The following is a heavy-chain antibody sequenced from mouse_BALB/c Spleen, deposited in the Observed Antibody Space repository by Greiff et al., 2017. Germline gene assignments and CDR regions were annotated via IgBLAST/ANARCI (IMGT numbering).Heavy chain of an antibody. D-gene: IGHD1-1*02. V-gene: IGHV5-15*02. CDR3: ARDEKNGDLDY. J-gene: IGHJ2*01. CDR1: GFSFTDYG. Sequence: EVKLVESGPGLVQPGGSLKLSCAASGFSFTDYGMPWVRQPPGKGLEWVGVISNLACSTYYADTVTGRFTITRENAKNTVYLEMSSLTSEDTAMYYCARDEKNGDLDYWGQGTTVTVSS. CDR2: ISNLACST.